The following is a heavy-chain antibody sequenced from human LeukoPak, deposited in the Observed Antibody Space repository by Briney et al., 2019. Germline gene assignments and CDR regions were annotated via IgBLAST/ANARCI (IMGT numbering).Heavy chain of an antibody. D-gene: IGHD6-19*01. V-gene: IGHV3-66*01. CDR3: AGGSGWLYFDY. J-gene: IGHJ4*02. CDR1: RFTVSNNY. CDR2: IYNAGST. Sequence: GGSLRLSCAASRFTVSNNYMSWVRQAPGMGLEWVSTIYNAGSTSYADSVKGRFTTSRDNSKNTLYLQMNSLRTEDTAVYYCAGGSGWLYFDYWGQGPLVTVSS.